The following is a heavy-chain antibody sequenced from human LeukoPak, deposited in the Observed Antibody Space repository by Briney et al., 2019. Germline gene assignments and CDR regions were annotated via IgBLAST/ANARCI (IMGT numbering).Heavy chain of an antibody. CDR2: MNPNSGNT. Sequence: ASVKVSCKASGYTFTSYDINWVRQATGQGLEWMGWMNPNSGNTGYAQKFQGRVTITRNTSISTAYMELSSLRSEDTAVYYCARDINYYDSSGYYYMSAFDIWGQGTMVTVSS. CDR1: GYTFTSYD. J-gene: IGHJ3*02. V-gene: IGHV1-8*03. CDR3: ARDINYYDSSGYYYMSAFDI. D-gene: IGHD3-22*01.